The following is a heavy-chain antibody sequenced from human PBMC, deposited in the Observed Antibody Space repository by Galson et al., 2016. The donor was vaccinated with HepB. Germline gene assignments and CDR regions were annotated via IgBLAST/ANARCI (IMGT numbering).Heavy chain of an antibody. CDR2: ISAYNGNT. CDR3: ARDLGLVGVITDY. Sequence: SVKVSCKASGGTFSSYAISWVRQAPGQGLEWMGWISAYNGNTNSAQRFQGRVTMTTDTSTSTVYMELRRLRSDDTAVYYCARDLGLVGVITDYWGQGTLVTVSS. D-gene: IGHD3-10*01. CDR1: GGTFSSYA. V-gene: IGHV1-18*01. J-gene: IGHJ4*02.